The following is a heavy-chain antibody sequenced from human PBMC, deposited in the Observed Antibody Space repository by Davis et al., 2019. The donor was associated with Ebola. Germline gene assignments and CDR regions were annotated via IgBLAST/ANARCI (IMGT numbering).Heavy chain of an antibody. CDR1: GFTFSSYA. Sequence: GESLKISCAASGFTFSSYAMSWVRQAPGKGLEWVSAISGSGGSTYYADSVKGRFTISRDNSKNTLYLQMNSLRAEDTAVYYCARARSGQYFQHWGQGTLVTVSS. V-gene: IGHV3-23*01. CDR2: ISGSGGST. J-gene: IGHJ1*01. CDR3: ARARSGQYFQH.